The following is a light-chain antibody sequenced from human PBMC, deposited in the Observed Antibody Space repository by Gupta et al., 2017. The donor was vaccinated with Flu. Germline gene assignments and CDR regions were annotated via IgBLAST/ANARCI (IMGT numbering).Light chain of an antibody. V-gene: IGKV3-15*01. CDR2: AAS. CDR3: QQYQKGPPIT. Sequence: ATLSVSPGGRATPSCRASQSGGSDLAWYKQRPGQAPRLLIYAASSRDTGVPARFSGGGSGTEFTLTISSRQSEDLATYYCQQYQKGPPITIGQGTKVEFK. J-gene: IGKJ1*01. CDR1: QSGGSD.